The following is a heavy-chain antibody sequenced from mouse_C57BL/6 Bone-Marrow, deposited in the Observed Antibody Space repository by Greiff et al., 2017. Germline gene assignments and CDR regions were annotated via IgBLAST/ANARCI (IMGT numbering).Heavy chain of an antibody. V-gene: IGHV1-75*01. CDR2: IFPGSGST. CDR1: GYTFTDYY. D-gene: IGHD2-1*01. J-gene: IGHJ2*01. Sequence: QVQLQQSGPELVKPGASVKISCKASGYTFTDYYINWVKQRPGQGLEWIGWIFPGSGSTYYNEKFKGKATLTVDKSSSTAYMLLSSLTSEDSAVYFCARSEIYDGNYVLYFDYWGQGTTLTVSS. CDR3: ARSEIYDGNYVLYFDY.